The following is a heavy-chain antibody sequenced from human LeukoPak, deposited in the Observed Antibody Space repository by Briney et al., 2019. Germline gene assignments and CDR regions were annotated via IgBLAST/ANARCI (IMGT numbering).Heavy chain of an antibody. Sequence: GGSLRLSCAASGFTFSSYWMTWARQAPGKGLEWVANIKQDGSEKYHVDSVKGRFTVSRDNAKNSLYLQVNSLRAEDTAVYYCARDRRCSGGSCYYFDYWGQGTLVTVSS. CDR2: IKQDGSEK. CDR3: ARDRRCSGGSCYYFDY. J-gene: IGHJ4*02. V-gene: IGHV3-7*04. CDR1: GFTFSSYW. D-gene: IGHD2-15*01.